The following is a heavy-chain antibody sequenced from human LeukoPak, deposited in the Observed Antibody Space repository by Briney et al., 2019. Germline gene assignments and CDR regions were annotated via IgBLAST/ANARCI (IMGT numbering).Heavy chain of an antibody. CDR2: IYTSGST. CDR1: GGSISSYY. CDR3: ARHSSDFGDSRFDY. V-gene: IGHV4-4*09. D-gene: IGHD3-3*01. Sequence: SETLSLTCTVSGGSISSYYWSWIRQPPGKGLEWIGYIYTSGSTNYNPSLKSRVTISVDTSKNQFSLKLSSVTAADTAVYYCARHSSDFGDSRFDYWGQGTLVTVSS. J-gene: IGHJ4*02.